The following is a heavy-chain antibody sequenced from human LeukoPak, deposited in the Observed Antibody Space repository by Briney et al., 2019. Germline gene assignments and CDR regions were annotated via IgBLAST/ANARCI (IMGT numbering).Heavy chain of an antibody. CDR3: ARWLLLGDYFDY. D-gene: IGHD3-22*01. CDR2: IYYSGST. CDR1: GGSISSSSYY. V-gene: IGHV4-39*01. Sequence: SETLSLTCTVSGGSISSSSYYWGWIRQPPGKGLEWIGSIYYSGSTYYNPSLKSRVTISVDTSKNQFSLKLSSVTAADTAVYYGARWLLLGDYFDYWGQGTLVTVSS. J-gene: IGHJ4*02.